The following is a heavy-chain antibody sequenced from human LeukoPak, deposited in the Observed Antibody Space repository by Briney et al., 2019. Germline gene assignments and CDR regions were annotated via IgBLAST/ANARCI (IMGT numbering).Heavy chain of an antibody. Sequence: GGSLRLSCAASGITFRSYGMHWVRQAPGKGLEWVAIIWYDGSNKYYADSVRGRFTISRDNSKSTLYLQMNSLRVEDTAVYYCASGRGSGGSHTSYFDYWGQGTLVTVSS. D-gene: IGHD2-15*01. CDR1: GITFRSYG. CDR2: IWYDGSNK. V-gene: IGHV3-33*01. CDR3: ASGRGSGGSHTSYFDY. J-gene: IGHJ4*02.